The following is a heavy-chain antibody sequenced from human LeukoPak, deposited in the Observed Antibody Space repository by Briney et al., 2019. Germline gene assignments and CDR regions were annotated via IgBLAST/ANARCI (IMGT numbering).Heavy chain of an antibody. Sequence: PGGSLRLSCAASGFPFSSYEMNWVRQAPGKGLEWVSYISSSGSTIYYADSVKGRFTISIDNAKNSLYLQMNSLRAEDTAVYYCAREQLAAPPDYYYMDVWGQGTTVTVSS. V-gene: IGHV3-48*03. CDR3: AREQLAAPPDYYYMDV. CDR2: ISSSGSTI. J-gene: IGHJ6*03. CDR1: GFPFSSYE. D-gene: IGHD6-6*01.